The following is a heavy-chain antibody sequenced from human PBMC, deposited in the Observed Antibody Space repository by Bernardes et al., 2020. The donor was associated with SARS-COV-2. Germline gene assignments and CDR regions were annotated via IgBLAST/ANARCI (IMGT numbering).Heavy chain of an antibody. CDR1: GGSISSYD. J-gene: IGHJ6*03. Sequence: SETLSLTCTVSGGSISSYDWSWIRQPAGKGLEWMARICTSGSTNYNPSLKSRVTMSVDTSKNQFSLQLSSVTAADTAVYYCAGVLGRGGYYYYMDVWGKGTTVPVSS. CDR3: AGVLGRGGYYYYMDV. D-gene: IGHD3-10*01. CDR2: ICTSGST. V-gene: IGHV4-4*07.